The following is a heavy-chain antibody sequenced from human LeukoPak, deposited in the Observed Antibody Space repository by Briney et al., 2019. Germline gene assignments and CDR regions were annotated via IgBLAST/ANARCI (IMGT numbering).Heavy chain of an antibody. J-gene: IGHJ2*01. D-gene: IGHD3-9*01. CDR2: TYHSET. Sequence: SETLSLTCAVSGYSISSGYYWGWIRQPPGKGLEWIGSTYHSETYYNPSLKSRVTISVDTSRDQFSLKLTSVTAADTAVYYCVRTMTGVRYFDLWGRGTLVTVSS. CDR3: VRTMTGVRYFDL. V-gene: IGHV4-38-2*01. CDR1: GYSISSGYY.